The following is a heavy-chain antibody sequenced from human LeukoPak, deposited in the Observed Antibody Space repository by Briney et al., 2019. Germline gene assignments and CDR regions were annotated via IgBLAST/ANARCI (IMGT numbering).Heavy chain of an antibody. Sequence: SQTLSLTCTVSGGSISSGGYYWSWIRQHPGKGLEWIGYIYYSGSTYYNPSLKSRVTISVDTSKNQFSLKLSSVTAADTAVYYCARDLPTYDFWSGYPPYYYYGMDVWGQGTTVTVSS. D-gene: IGHD3-3*01. V-gene: IGHV4-31*03. J-gene: IGHJ6*02. CDR3: ARDLPTYDFWSGYPPYYYYGMDV. CDR2: IYYSGST. CDR1: GGSISSGGYY.